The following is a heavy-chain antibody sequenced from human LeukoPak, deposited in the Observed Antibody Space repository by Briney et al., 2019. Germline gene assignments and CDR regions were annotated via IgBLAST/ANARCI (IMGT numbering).Heavy chain of an antibody. J-gene: IGHJ6*03. CDR1: GGTFSSYA. CDR2: IIPIFGTA. D-gene: IGHD3-10*01. V-gene: IGHV1-69*01. Sequence: APVKVSCKASGGTFSSYAISWVRQAPGQGLEWMGGIIPIFGTANYAQKFQGRVTITADESTSTAYMELSSLRSEDTAVYYCANTYYGSGSYRQNYYYYMDVWGKGTTVTISS. CDR3: ANTYYGSGSYRQNYYYYMDV.